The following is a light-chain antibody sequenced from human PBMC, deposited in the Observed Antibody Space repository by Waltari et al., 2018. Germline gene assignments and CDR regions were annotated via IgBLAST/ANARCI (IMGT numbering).Light chain of an antibody. Sequence: DIQMTQSPSTLSASVGDRVTTACRASQSISSWLAWYQQKPGKAPKLLIYKASTLESGVPSRFSGSGSGTEFTLTISSLQPDDFATYYCQHYNTYSRSITFGQGTRLVIQ. CDR2: KAS. CDR1: QSISSW. CDR3: QHYNTYSRSIT. V-gene: IGKV1-5*03. J-gene: IGKJ5*01.